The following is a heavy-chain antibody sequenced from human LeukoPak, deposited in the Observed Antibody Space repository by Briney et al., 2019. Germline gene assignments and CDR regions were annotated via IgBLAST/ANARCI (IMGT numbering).Heavy chain of an antibody. J-gene: IGHJ6*03. CDR1: GFTFSSYG. CDR2: IWYDGSNK. V-gene: IGHV3-33*01. Sequence: GGSLRLSRAASGFTFSSYGMHWVRQAPGKGLEWVAVIWYDGSNKYYADSVKGRFTISRDNSKNTLYLQMNSLRAEDTAVYYCARGNGGRYAYYYMDVWGKGTTVTVSS. D-gene: IGHD4-23*01. CDR3: ARGNGGRYAYYYMDV.